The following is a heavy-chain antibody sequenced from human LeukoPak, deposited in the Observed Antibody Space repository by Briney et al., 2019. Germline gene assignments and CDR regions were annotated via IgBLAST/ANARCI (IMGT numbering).Heavy chain of an antibody. J-gene: IGHJ6*02. CDR3: ATTLSYHDNTGYFYGMSA. CDR1: GGTFTSYA. Sequence: GSSVKVSCKASGGTFTSYAISWVRQAPGQGLEWMGRIIPIFNTANYAQKFQGRLTISADRSTSTAHMELSSLRSGDTAVYYCATTLSYHDNTGYFYGMSAWGQGTTVTVSS. D-gene: IGHD2-8*02. CDR2: IIPIFNTA. V-gene: IGHV1-69*06.